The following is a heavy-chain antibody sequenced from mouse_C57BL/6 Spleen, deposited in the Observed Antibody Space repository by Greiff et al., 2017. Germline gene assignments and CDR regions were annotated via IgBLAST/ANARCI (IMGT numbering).Heavy chain of an antibody. V-gene: IGHV2-9-1*01. J-gene: IGHJ4*01. CDR1: GFSLTSYA. Sequence: VMLVESGPGLVAPSQSLSITCTVSGFSLTSYAISWVRQPPGKGLEWLGVIWTGGGTNYNSALKSRLSISKDNSKSQVFLKMNSLQTDDTARYYCARTYYSNPEDSMDYWGQGTSVTVSS. CDR3: ARTYYSNPEDSMDY. D-gene: IGHD2-5*01. CDR2: IWTGGGT.